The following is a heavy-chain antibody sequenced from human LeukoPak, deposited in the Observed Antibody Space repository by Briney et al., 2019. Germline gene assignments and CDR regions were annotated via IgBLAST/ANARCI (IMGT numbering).Heavy chain of an antibody. V-gene: IGHV3-30*02. CDR1: GFTFSSYA. CDR3: AKDLLRDRWFGES. D-gene: IGHD3-10*01. CDR2: IRYEGSSK. J-gene: IGHJ5*02. Sequence: GGSLRLSCAASGFTFSSYAMHWVRQAPDKGLEWVAFIRYEGSSKYYADSVKGRFTISRDNSKNTLYLQMDSLRPEDTAVYYCAKDLLRDRWFGESWGQGTLGTVSS.